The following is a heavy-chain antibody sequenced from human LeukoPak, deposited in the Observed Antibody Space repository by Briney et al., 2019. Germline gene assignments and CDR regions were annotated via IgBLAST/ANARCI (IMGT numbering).Heavy chain of an antibody. J-gene: IGHJ4*02. CDR3: ASRNDAGPAGN. CDR1: GGTFSSYA. V-gene: IGHV1-69*04. Sequence: SVKVSCKASGGTFSSYAISWVRQAPGQGLEWMGRIIPILGIANYAQKFQGRVTITADKSTSTAYMELSSLRSEDTAVYYCASRNDAGPAGNWGQGTLVTVSS. D-gene: IGHD6-13*01. CDR2: IIPILGIA.